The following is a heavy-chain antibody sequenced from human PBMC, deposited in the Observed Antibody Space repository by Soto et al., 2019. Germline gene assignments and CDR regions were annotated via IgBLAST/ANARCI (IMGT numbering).Heavy chain of an antibody. CDR3: ARSLGLEYYYGMDV. J-gene: IGHJ6*02. Sequence: QVQLVQSGAEVREPGSSVMVSCKTSGGSFSTYAISWVRQAPGHGLEWMGGILPIFGTATNAQKFQGRVTITADDSTSPAYIEVLSLTSADTAVYYCARSLGLEYYYGMDVWGQGTTVTVSS. D-gene: IGHD1-1*01. V-gene: IGHV1-69*12. CDR2: ILPIFGTA. CDR1: GGSFSTYA.